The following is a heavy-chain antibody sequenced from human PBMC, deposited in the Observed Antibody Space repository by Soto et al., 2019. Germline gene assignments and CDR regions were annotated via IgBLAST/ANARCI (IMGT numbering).Heavy chain of an antibody. CDR2: ISAYNGNT. D-gene: IGHD3-10*01. CDR1: GYTFTSYG. Sequence: GASVKVSCKASGYTFTSYGISWVRQAPGQGLERMGWISAYNGNTNYAQKLQGRVTISADKSISTAYLQWSSLKASDTAMYYCARFGAFSRFGELFLRDYYYGMDVWGQGTTVTVSS. CDR3: ARFGAFSRFGELFLRDYYYGMDV. V-gene: IGHV1-18*01. J-gene: IGHJ6*02.